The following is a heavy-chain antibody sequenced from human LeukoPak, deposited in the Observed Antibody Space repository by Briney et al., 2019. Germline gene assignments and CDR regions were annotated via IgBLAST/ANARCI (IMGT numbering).Heavy chain of an antibody. V-gene: IGHV3-11*01. J-gene: IGHJ4*02. CDR2: ISSSGSTI. D-gene: IGHD4-23*01. CDR1: GFTFSDYY. CDR3: AREVTTVVTRLAN. Sequence: PGGSLRLSCAASGFTFSDYYMSWIRQAPGKGLEWVSYISSSGSTIYYADSVKGRFTISRDNARKSLYLQMNSLRADDTAVYYCAREVTTVVTRLANWGQGTLVTVSS.